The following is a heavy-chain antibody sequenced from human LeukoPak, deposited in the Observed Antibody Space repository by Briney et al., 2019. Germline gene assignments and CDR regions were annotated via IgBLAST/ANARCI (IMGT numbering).Heavy chain of an antibody. CDR3: ARDRAVAGTGILGDY. CDR2: INPSGGST. J-gene: IGHJ4*02. D-gene: IGHD6-19*01. CDR1: GYTFTSYD. Sequence: GASVKVSCKASGYTFTSYDINWVRQAPGQGLEWMGIINPSGGSTSYAQKLQGRVTMTTDTSTSTAYMELRSLRSDDTAVYYCARDRAVAGTGILGDYWGQGTLVTVSS. V-gene: IGHV1-46*01.